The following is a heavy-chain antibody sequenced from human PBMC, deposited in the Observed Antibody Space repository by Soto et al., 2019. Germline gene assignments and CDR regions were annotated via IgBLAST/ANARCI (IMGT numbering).Heavy chain of an antibody. D-gene: IGHD4-17*01. Sequence: QVHLVQSGAEVKPPGASVRISCAASGYTFARYAIHWLRQAPGQRLEWMGWINGGDGDTDSPQKFQSRVTITRDTSADPAYVELWRLSRADTAVYYCGTAIYATTFDKWGQGTLVTVSS. J-gene: IGHJ4*02. V-gene: IGHV1-3*01. CDR3: GTAIYATTFDK. CDR2: INGGDGDT. CDR1: GYTFARYA.